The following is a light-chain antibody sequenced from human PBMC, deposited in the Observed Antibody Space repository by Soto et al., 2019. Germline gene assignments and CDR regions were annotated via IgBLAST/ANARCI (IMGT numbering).Light chain of an antibody. Sequence: QSALTQPASVSGSPGQSITLSCTGARTDVDGYDYVTWYQQHPGQAPKLMIYDVNNRPSGVSHRFSGSKSGDTASLTISGLQAEDDADYYCSSYTASAPFYIFGTGTKVTV. V-gene: IGLV2-14*03. J-gene: IGLJ1*01. CDR3: SSYTASAPFYI. CDR2: DVN. CDR1: RTDVDGYDY.